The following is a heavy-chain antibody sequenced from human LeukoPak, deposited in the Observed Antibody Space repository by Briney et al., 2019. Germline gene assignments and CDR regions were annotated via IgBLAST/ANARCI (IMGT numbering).Heavy chain of an antibody. CDR3: AGGYCSGGSCYNWFDP. Sequence: ASVKVSCKASGYTFTSYDINWVRQATGQGLEWMGWMNPNSGNTGYAQKFQGRVTMTRSTSISTAYMELSSLRSEDTAVYYCAGGYCSGGSCYNWFDPWGQGTLVTVSS. V-gene: IGHV1-8*01. J-gene: IGHJ5*02. CDR1: GYTFTSYD. D-gene: IGHD2-15*01. CDR2: MNPNSGNT.